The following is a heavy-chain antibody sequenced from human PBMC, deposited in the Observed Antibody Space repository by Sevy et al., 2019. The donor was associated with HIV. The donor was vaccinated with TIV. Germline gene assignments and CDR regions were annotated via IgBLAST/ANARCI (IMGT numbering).Heavy chain of an antibody. V-gene: IGHV3-30-3*01. J-gene: IGHJ5*02. Sequence: GGSLRLSCAASGFTFSSYAMLWVRQAPGKGLEWVADIIYDGSKKYYADSVKGRFTISRDNSKNTLYLQMNSLRAEDTAVYYCARDQHDYAGNVRTGWFDPWGQGTLVTVSS. CDR2: IIYDGSKK. CDR1: GFTFSSYA. CDR3: ARDQHDYAGNVRTGWFDP. D-gene: IGHD4-17*01.